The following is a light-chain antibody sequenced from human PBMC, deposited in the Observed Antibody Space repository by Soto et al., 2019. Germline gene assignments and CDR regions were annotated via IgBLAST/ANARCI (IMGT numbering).Light chain of an antibody. CDR2: DAS. J-gene: IGKJ1*01. CDR1: QSISSW. Sequence: DIQMTQSPSTLSASVGDRVTITCRASQSISSWLAWYQQKPGKAPKLLIYDASSLESGVPSRFRGSGSGTELTLTISSLQPDDFATYYCQQYNSYSWKFCKGTKVDI. V-gene: IGKV1-5*01. CDR3: QQYNSYSWK.